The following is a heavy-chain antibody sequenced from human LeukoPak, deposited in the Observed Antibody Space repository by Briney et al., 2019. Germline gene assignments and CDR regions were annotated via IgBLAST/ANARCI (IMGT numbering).Heavy chain of an antibody. J-gene: IGHJ4*02. V-gene: IGHV3-11*04. Sequence: SLRPSCAPAGFSFGVYYMSWIRQAPRKLLEWVSYISSSGSTIYYADSVQGRFTISRDNAKNSLYLQMSSLRAEDTAVYYCARTEAPIGWGQGTLVTVSA. CDR3: ARTEAPIG. CDR2: ISSSGSTI. CDR1: GFSFGVYY.